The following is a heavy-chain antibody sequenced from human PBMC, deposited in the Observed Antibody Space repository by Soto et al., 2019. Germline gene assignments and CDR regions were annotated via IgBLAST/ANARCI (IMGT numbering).Heavy chain of an antibody. CDR2: TYYSGST. J-gene: IGHJ4*02. V-gene: IGHV4-59*01. CDR1: GGSISSYY. D-gene: IGHD4-17*01. CDR3: ARVHGDYDYFDY. Sequence: SETLSLTCTVSGGSISSYYWSWIRQPPGKGLEWIGYTYYSGSTNYNPSLKSRVTISVDTSKNQFSLKLSSVTAADTAVYYCARVHGDYDYFDYWGQGTLVTVSS.